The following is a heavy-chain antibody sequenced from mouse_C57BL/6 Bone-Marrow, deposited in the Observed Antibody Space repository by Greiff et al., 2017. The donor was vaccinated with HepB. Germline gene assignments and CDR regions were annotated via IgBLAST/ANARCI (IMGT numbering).Heavy chain of an antibody. J-gene: IGHJ1*03. D-gene: IGHD2-3*01. V-gene: IGHV1-9*01. CDR3: ARRVYDGPWYFDV. CDR1: GYTFTGYW. CDR2: ILPGSGST. Sequence: QVQLQQSGAELMKPGASVKLSCKATGYTFTGYWIEWVKQRPGHGLEWIGEILPGSGSTNYNEKFKGKATVTADTSSNTAYMQLSSLTTEDSAVYYCARRVYDGPWYFDVWGTGTTVTVSS.